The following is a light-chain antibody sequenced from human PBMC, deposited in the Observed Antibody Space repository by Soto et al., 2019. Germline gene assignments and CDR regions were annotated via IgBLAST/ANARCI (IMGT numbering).Light chain of an antibody. CDR3: QQYNNWPLT. CDR2: GAS. V-gene: IGKV3-15*01. J-gene: IGKJ4*01. Sequence: EIVMPPSPATLSVSPGARDTLSCRASQSVSSNLAWYQQKPGQAPRLLIYGASTRATGIPARFSGSVSGTEFTLTISSLQSEECAVYYGQQYNNWPLTGGGGTKVDIK. CDR1: QSVSSN.